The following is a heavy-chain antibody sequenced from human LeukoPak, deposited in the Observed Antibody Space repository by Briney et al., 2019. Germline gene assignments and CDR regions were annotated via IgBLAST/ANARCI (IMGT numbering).Heavy chain of an antibody. D-gene: IGHD3-3*01. V-gene: IGHV4-34*01. CDR2: IDYSGRA. CDR3: ARAGYYDVWSDTVPFDN. J-gene: IGHJ4*02. CDR1: GGSFSGYH. Sequence: SETLSLTCSVSGGSFSGYHWTWVRQSTGRGLEWIGEIDYSGRAKYNPSLRSRVSMFLDTAKNQFSLRLMSVRASDTAIYYCARAGYYDVWSDTVPFDNWAQGSLVVVSA.